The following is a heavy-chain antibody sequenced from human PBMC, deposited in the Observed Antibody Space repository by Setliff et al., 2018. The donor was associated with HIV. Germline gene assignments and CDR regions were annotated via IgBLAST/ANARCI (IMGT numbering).Heavy chain of an antibody. CDR3: ARERRWDYYDSSGYSDFDY. Sequence: LSLTCAVHPASSSSYYWTWIRQPPGKGLEWVGEINHSGSTNYNSSLNSRVTISVDTSKNQFSLKLSSVTAADTAVYYCARERRWDYYDSSGYSDFDYWGQGTLVTV. D-gene: IGHD3-22*01. CDR1: PASSSSYY. J-gene: IGHJ4*02. V-gene: IGHV4-34*01. CDR2: INHSGST.